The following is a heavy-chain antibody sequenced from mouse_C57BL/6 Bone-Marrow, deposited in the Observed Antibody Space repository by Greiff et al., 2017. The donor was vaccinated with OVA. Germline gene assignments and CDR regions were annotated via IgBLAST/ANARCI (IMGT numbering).Heavy chain of an antibody. D-gene: IGHD3-2*02. CDR3: ARSTAQERFAY. V-gene: IGHV1-55*01. J-gene: IGHJ3*01. CDR1: GYTFTSYW. CDR2: IYPGSGST. Sequence: QVQLKQSGAELVKPGASVKMSCKASGYTFTSYWITWVKQRPGQGLEWIGDIYPGSGSTNYNEKFKSKATLTVDTSSSTAYMQLSSLTSEDSAVYYCARSTAQERFAYWGQGTLVTVSA.